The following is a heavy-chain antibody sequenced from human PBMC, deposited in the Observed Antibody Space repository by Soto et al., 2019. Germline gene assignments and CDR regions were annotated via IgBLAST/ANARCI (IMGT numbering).Heavy chain of an antibody. Sequence: GGSLRLSCAASGFTFSSYSMNWVRQAPGKGLEWVSSISSSSSYIYYADSVKGRFTISRDNAKNSLYLQMNSLRAEDTAVYYCARGDRYYYYYYMDVWGKGTTVTVSS. CDR3: ARGDRYYYYYYMDV. CDR2: ISSSSSYI. CDR1: GFTFSSYS. V-gene: IGHV3-21*01. J-gene: IGHJ6*03.